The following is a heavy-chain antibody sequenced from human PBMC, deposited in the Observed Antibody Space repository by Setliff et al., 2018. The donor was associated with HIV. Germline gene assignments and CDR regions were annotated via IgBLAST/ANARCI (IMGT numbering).Heavy chain of an antibody. CDR1: GGSIRSSSYY. D-gene: IGHD2-21*02. CDR2: IYYRGST. J-gene: IGHJ1*01. CDR3: ARQYGEVKSVVTVVAKYFPH. V-gene: IGHV4-39*01. Sequence: SETLSLTCNVSGGSIRSSSYYWGWIRQPPGKGLEWIGSIYYRGSTYYNPSLKSRLTISVDTSKNHFSLKLTSVTAADTAVYYCARQYGEVKSVVTVVAKYFPHWGQGTLVTVSS.